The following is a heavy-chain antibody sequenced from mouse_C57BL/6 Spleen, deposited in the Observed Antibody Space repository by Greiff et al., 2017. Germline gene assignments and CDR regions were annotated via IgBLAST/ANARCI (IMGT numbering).Heavy chain of an antibody. V-gene: IGHV1-26*01. Sequence: EVQLQQSGPELVKPGASVKISCKASGYTFTDYYMNWVKQSHGKSLEWIGDINPNNGGTSYNQQFKGKATLTVDKSSSTAYMELRSLTSEDSAVYYCADYYGSSWFAYWGQGTLVTVSA. CDR1: GYTFTDYY. J-gene: IGHJ3*01. D-gene: IGHD1-1*01. CDR2: INPNNGGT. CDR3: ADYYGSSWFAY.